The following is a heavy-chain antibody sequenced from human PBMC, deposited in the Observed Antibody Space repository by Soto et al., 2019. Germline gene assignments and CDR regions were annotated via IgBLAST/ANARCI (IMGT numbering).Heavy chain of an antibody. CDR3: APHRGLIVPLPAAIPCDC. CDR1: GFTFRNYW. V-gene: IGHV3-7*01. D-gene: IGHD2-2*01. CDR2: IKQDGSEK. Sequence: PGGSLRVSCAASGFTFRNYWMSWVRQAPGKGLEWVANIKQDGSEKYYVDSVKGRFTISRDNAKNSLYLQMNSLRAEDTAVYYCAPHRGLIVPLPAAIPCDCCCKGTLANAS. J-gene: IGHJ4*02.